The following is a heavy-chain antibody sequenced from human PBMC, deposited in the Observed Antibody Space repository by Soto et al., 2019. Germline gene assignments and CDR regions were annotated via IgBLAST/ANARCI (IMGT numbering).Heavy chain of an antibody. CDR1: GFTFSDYY. Sequence: PGGSLRLSCAASGFTFSDYYMSWIRQAPGKELEWVAYISSSSSYTNYADSVKGRFTISRDNAKNSLYLQINSLRAEDTAVYYFASIPAAMVLSHWGQGTLVTVSS. J-gene: IGHJ4*02. V-gene: IGHV3-11*06. CDR2: ISSSSSYT. CDR3: ASIPAAMVLSH. D-gene: IGHD2-2*01.